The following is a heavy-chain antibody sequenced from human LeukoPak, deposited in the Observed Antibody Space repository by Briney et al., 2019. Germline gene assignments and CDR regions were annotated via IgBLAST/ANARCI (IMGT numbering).Heavy chain of an antibody. CDR3: ARDPSKDYGDYYFDY. CDR1: GFTFSSYS. Sequence: GRSLRLSCAASGFTFSSYSMNWVRQAPGKGLEWVSSISSSSTYIYYADSVKGRFTISRDNAKNSLYLQMNTLRAEDTAVYYCARDPSKDYGDYYFDYWGQGTLVTVSS. D-gene: IGHD4-17*01. J-gene: IGHJ4*02. V-gene: IGHV3-21*03. CDR2: ISSSSTYI.